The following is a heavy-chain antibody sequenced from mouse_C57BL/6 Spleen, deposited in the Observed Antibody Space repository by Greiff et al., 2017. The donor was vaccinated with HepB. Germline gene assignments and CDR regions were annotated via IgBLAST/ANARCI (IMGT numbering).Heavy chain of an antibody. CDR2: ISYDGSN. V-gene: IGHV3-6*01. CDR1: GYSITSGYY. CDR3: AREGDLLYFDY. J-gene: IGHJ2*01. D-gene: IGHD2-10*01. Sequence: ESGPGLVKPSQSLSLTCSVTGYSITSGYYWNWIRQFPGNKLEWMGYISYDGSNNYNPSLKNRISITRDTSKNQFFLKLNSVTTEDTATYYCAREGDLLYFDYWGQGTTLTVSS.